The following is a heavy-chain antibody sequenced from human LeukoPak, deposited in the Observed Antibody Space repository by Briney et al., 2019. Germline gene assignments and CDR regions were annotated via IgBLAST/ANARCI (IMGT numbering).Heavy chain of an antibody. CDR1: GYTFTSYD. Sequence: ASVKLSCKASGYTFTSYDINWVRQAAGQGLEWMGGMNPNSGNTGYAQKFQGSVTMTRNTSISTAYMGLSSLRSEEPAVHYCARGGRRGYRRLEYRDVWGKGTTVTIPS. J-gene: IGHJ6*03. D-gene: IGHD5-18*01. CDR2: MNPNSGNT. CDR3: ARGGRRGYRRLEYRDV. V-gene: IGHV1-8*01.